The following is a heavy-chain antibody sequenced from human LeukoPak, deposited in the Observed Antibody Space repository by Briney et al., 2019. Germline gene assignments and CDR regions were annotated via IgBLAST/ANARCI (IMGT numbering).Heavy chain of an antibody. CDR2: VSYTGST. D-gene: IGHD1-14*01. Sequence: PSETLSLTCTVSGDSISSYYWNWLRQPPGKGLEWIGYVSYTGSTRYNPSLRSRATISADTSKTQFSLKLSSVTAADTAVYYCARDKGPLDYWGQGTLVTVSS. V-gene: IGHV4-59*12. J-gene: IGHJ4*02. CDR1: GDSISSYY. CDR3: ARDKGPLDY.